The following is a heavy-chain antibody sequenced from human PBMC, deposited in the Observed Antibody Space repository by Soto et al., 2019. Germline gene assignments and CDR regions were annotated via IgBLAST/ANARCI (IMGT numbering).Heavy chain of an antibody. CDR3: ANPAQYCGGGSCYFPMPEDVFAI. V-gene: IGHV3-23*01. CDR1: GFTFSSYA. Sequence: GGSLRLSCAASGFTFSSYAMSWVRQAPGKGLEWVSAISGSGGSTYYADSVKGRFTISRDNSKNTLYLQMNSLRAEDTAVYYCANPAQYCGGGSCYFPMPEDVFAIGAQGTTAPVPS. CDR2: ISGSGGST. J-gene: IGHJ6*02. D-gene: IGHD2-15*01.